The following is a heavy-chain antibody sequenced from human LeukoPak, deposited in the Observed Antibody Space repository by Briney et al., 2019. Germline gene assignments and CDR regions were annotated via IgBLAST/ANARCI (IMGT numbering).Heavy chain of an antibody. CDR2: INPSGGST. D-gene: IGHD1-26*01. CDR3: ARAEVGATHLDY. CDR1: GYTFTSYY. V-gene: IGHV1-46*01. Sequence: GASVKVSCKASGYTFTSYYMHWVRQAPGQGLEWMGIINPSGGSTSYAQKFQGRVTITRDTSTSTVYMELSSLRSEDTAVYYCARAEVGATHLDYWGQGTLVTVSS. J-gene: IGHJ4*02.